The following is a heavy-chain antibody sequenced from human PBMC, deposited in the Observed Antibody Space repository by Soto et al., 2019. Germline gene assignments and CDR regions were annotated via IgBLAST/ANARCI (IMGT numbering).Heavy chain of an antibody. CDR2: SDPSDCYT. J-gene: IGHJ3*02. CDR3: ARRITIFGVASDAFYI. Sequence: PGESLKISFKGSGYSFTSYWISWVRQMPGKGLEWMGRSDPSDCYTNYSPSFQGHVTISDDKSISTAYLQWSSLKASDTAMYYCARRITIFGVASDAFYICGQGTMVT. V-gene: IGHV5-10-1*01. D-gene: IGHD3-3*01. CDR1: GYSFTSYW.